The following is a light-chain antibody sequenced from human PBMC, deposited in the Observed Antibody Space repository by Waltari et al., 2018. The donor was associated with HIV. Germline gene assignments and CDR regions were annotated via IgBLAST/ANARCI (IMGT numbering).Light chain of an antibody. CDR2: DLN. J-gene: IGLJ1*01. CDR1: SNDVGAYNY. CDR3: AVWDDSLSEYV. V-gene: IGLV2-11*01. Sequence: QPPLTQSRSVSGSPGQSITISCTGTSNDVGAYNYVSWYQQHPGRAPKLLIFDLNRRPSGVPDRFSGSKSGNTASLTISGLQSEDEAEYYCAVWDDSLSEYVFGPGTRVTVL.